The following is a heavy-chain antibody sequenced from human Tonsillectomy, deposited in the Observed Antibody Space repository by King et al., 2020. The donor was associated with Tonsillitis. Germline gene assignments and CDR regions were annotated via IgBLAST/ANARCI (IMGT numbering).Heavy chain of an antibody. CDR1: GGSISSYY. V-gene: IGHV4-59*01. J-gene: IGHJ2*01. CDR2: IYYSGST. CDR3: ARDYGDHAWYFDL. Sequence: QLQESGPGLVKPSETLSLTCTVSGGSISSYYWGWIRQPPGKGLECIGYIYYSGSTNYNPSLKRRVTISADTYKNQFSLKLSSVTAADTAVYYCARDYGDHAWYFDLWGRGTLVTVSS. D-gene: IGHD4-17*01.